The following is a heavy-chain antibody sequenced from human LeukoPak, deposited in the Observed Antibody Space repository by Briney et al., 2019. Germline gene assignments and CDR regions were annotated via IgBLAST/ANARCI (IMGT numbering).Heavy chain of an antibody. CDR1: GFTFSSYG. CDR2: IRYDGSNK. J-gene: IGHJ4*02. V-gene: IGHV3-30*02. CDR3: AKGIIEVVVPAAISY. Sequence: GGSLRLSCAASGFTFSSYGMPWVRQAPGKGLEWVAFIRYDGSNKYYADSVKGRFTISRDNSKNTLYLQMNSLRAEDTAVYYCAKGIIEVVVPAAISYWGQGTLVTVSS. D-gene: IGHD2-2*02.